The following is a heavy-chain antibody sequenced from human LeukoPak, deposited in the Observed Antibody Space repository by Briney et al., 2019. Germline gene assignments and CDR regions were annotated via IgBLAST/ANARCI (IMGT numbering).Heavy chain of an antibody. D-gene: IGHD2/OR15-2a*01. CDR1: GITFSSYS. Sequence: GGSLRLSCGASGITFSSYSMNWVRQAPGKGLEWVSYISGSGSTKYYADSVKGRFTISRDNARNSLYLQMNSLRAKDTAVYFCARGGLSIMGYWGQGTLVTVSS. V-gene: IGHV3-48*01. CDR2: ISGSGSTK. CDR3: ARGGLSIMGY. J-gene: IGHJ4*02.